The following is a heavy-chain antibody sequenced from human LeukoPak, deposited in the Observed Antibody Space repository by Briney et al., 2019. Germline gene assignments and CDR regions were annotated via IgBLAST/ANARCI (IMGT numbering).Heavy chain of an antibody. CDR3: VKASSGSYWGGYFDY. CDR1: AFRFSNYP. CDR2: ISYGGNKQ. J-gene: IGHJ4*02. Sequence: GGSLRLSCVASAFRFSNYPMHWVRQAPGKGLEWVAMISYGGNKQYHADSVKGRFTISRDNSKNILYLQMSSLRPEDTAVYYCVKASSGSYWGGYFDYWGQGALVTVSS. V-gene: IGHV3-30-3*01. D-gene: IGHD1-26*01.